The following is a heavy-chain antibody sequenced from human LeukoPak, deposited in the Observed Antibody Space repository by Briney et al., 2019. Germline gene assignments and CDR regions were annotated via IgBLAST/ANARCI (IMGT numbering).Heavy chain of an antibody. CDR3: ARGSVVTFNVLWFDP. D-gene: IGHD3-16*01. J-gene: IGHJ5*02. CDR1: GCSIRSGYY. V-gene: IGHV4-38-2*02. CDR2: IYHSGST. Sequence: SETLSLTCTVSGCSIRSGYYWGWIRQPPGKGLDWIGSIYHSGSTYYNPSLKSRVTISVDTSKNQFSLNLSSVTAADTAVYYCARGSVVTFNVLWFDPWGQGTLVTVSS.